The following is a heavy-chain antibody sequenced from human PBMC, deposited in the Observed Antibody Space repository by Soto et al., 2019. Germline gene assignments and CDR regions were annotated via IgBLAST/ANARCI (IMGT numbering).Heavy chain of an antibody. CDR1: GGSITSHY. V-gene: IGHV4-59*11. D-gene: IGHD3-22*01. Sequence: SETLSLTCAVSGGSITSHYRSWIRQSPRKGLEWIGNINDGGSTNYNPSLRTRVTMSVDTSKNQISLILNSVTAADTAVYYCARGGGSSGVWGQGTLVTVSS. J-gene: IGHJ4*02. CDR2: INDGGST. CDR3: ARGGGSSGV.